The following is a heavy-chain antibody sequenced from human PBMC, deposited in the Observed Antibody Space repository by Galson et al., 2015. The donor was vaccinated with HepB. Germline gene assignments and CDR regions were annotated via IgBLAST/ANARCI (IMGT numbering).Heavy chain of an antibody. D-gene: IGHD6-13*01. Sequence: SLRLSCAASGFTFSNAWMSWVRQAPGKGLEWVGRIKSKTDGGTTDYAAPVKGRFTISRDDSKNTLYLQMNSLKTEDTAVYYCTTTADSSSWYGRYSFDYWGQGTLVTVSS. CDR3: TTTADSSSWYGRYSFDY. J-gene: IGHJ4*02. V-gene: IGHV3-15*01. CDR2: IKSKTDGGTT. CDR1: GFTFSNAW.